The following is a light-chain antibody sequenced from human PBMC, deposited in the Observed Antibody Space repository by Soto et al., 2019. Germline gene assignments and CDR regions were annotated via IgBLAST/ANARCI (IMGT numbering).Light chain of an antibody. Sequence: DIVMTQSPLSLPVTPGEPASISCRSSQSLLHSNGYNYLDWYLQKPGQSPQLLIYLGSNRASGVPDRFSGSGSGTDFTLKISSVEAEDVGVYYCMQPLQSWTFGKGTKVEIK. CDR2: LGS. J-gene: IGKJ1*01. V-gene: IGKV2-28*01. CDR3: MQPLQSWT. CDR1: QSLLHSNGYNY.